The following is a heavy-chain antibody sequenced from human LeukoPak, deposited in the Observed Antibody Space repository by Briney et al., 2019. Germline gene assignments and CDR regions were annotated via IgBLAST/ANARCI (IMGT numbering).Heavy chain of an antibody. CDR3: ARDDPGRIYPPHLPHRPPNYFDY. J-gene: IGHJ4*02. CDR1: GFTFSSYA. Sequence: GGSLRLSCAASGFTFSSYAMHWVRQAPGKGLEWVAVISYDGSNKYYADSVKGRFTISRDNSKNTLYLQMNSLRAEDTAVYYCARDDPGRIYPPHLPHRPPNYFDYWGQGTLVTVSS. V-gene: IGHV3-30-3*01. CDR2: ISYDGSNK. D-gene: IGHD3-10*01.